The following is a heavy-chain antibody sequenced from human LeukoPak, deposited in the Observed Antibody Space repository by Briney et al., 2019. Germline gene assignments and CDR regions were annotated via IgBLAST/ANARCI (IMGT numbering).Heavy chain of an antibody. CDR1: GGSFSGYY. Sequence: SEALSLTCAVYGGSFSGYYWSWIRQPPGKGLEWIGEINHSGSTNYNPSLKSRVTISVDTSKNQFSLKLSSVTAADTAVYYCARGLGGIDYWGQGTLVTVSS. J-gene: IGHJ4*02. CDR3: ARGLGGIDY. D-gene: IGHD1-26*01. CDR2: INHSGST. V-gene: IGHV4-34*01.